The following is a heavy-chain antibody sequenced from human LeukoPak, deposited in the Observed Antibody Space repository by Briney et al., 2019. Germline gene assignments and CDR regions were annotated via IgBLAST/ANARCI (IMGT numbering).Heavy chain of an antibody. CDR1: GYTFTSYY. Sequence: GASVKVSCKASGYTFTSYYMHWVRQAPGQGLEWMGITNPSGGSTSYAQKFQGRVTMTRDTSTSTVYMELSSLRSEDTAVYYCASPGIAAAGTDAFDIWGQGTMVTVSS. J-gene: IGHJ3*02. V-gene: IGHV1-46*01. D-gene: IGHD6-13*01. CDR3: ASPGIAAAGTDAFDI. CDR2: TNPSGGST.